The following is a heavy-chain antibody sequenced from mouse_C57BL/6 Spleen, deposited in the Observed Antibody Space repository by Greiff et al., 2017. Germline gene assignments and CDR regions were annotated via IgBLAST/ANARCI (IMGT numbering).Heavy chain of an antibody. CDR3: AREPEGYALDY. J-gene: IGHJ4*01. CDR1: GYTFTSYW. V-gene: IGHV1-7*01. CDR2: INPSSGYT. Sequence: QVQLQQSGAELVKPGASVKLSCKASGYTFTSYWMHWVKQRPGQGLEWIGYINPSSGYTKYNQKFKDKATLTADKSSSTAYMQLSSLTSEDSAVYYCAREPEGYALDYWGQGTSVTVSS.